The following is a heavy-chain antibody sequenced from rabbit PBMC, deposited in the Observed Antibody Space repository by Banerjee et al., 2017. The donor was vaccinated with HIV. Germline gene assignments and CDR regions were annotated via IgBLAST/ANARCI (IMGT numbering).Heavy chain of an antibody. V-gene: IGHV1S45*01. Sequence: QEQLVESGGGLVQPEGSLTLTCTASGFSFSSSYWICWVRQAPGKGLEWIACIYAGSSGSTYYASWAKGRFTISKTSSTTVTLQMTSLTAADTATYFCARDLAGVIGWNFGLWGPGTLVTVS. CDR3: ARDLAGVIGWNFGL. J-gene: IGHJ4*01. CDR2: IYAGSSGST. D-gene: IGHD4-1*01. CDR1: GFSFSSSYW.